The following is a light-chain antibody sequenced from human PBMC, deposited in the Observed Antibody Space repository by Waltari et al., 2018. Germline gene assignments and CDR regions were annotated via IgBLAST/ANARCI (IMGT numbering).Light chain of an antibody. CDR3: QKYVRLPAT. CDR1: HSVSRA. V-gene: IGKV3-20*01. J-gene: IGKJ1*01. Sequence: EIVLTQSPGTLSLSPGDTATLSCRASHSVSRALAWYQQKPGQAPRLLIYDASTRATGIPDRFSGSGSGTDFSLTISRLEPEDFAVYYCQKYVRLPATFGQGTKVEIK. CDR2: DAS.